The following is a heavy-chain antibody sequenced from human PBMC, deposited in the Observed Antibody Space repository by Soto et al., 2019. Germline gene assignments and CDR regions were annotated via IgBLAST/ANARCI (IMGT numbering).Heavy chain of an antibody. CDR3: ARAGRATVSLYMFDF. CDR2: INPTGGSA. CDR1: GYTFTSFY. V-gene: IGHV1-46*01. J-gene: IGHJ4*02. Sequence: QVQLVQSGAEVTKPGASLKISCKASGYTFTSFYIHWVRQAPGQGLEWMAIINPTGGSASYAQRFHGRVTVTRDTSTGTVYMEMRSLTSEDTAVYYCARAGRATVSLYMFDFLGQGTQVTVSS. D-gene: IGHD3-10*01.